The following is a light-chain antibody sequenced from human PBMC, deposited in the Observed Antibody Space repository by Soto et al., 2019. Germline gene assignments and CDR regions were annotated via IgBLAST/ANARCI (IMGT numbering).Light chain of an antibody. CDR3: QQYQTFWT. V-gene: IGKV1-5*03. Sequence: IEMTQSPSTLAASLGDRVTITCRASQSISNWFAWYQQKPGKAPKLLIYKASILESGVPSRLNGSGSGTEFTLTISSLQPDDYATYYCQQYQTFWTFGQGTKVDIK. CDR2: KAS. J-gene: IGKJ1*01. CDR1: QSISNW.